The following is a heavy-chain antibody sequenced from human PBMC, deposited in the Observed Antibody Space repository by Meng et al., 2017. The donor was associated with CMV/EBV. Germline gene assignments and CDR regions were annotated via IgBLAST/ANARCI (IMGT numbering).Heavy chain of an antibody. Sequence: GESLKISCAASGFTFSNFAMNWVRQAPGKGLEWVSSISGSGVSTNYADSVKGRFTVSRDNSKNTLYLQTNSLRAEDTAVYYCAKGRGDSDYDFEYWGRGTLVTV. D-gene: IGHD5-12*01. V-gene: IGHV3-23*01. CDR1: GFTFSNFA. CDR2: ISGSGVST. J-gene: IGHJ4*02. CDR3: AKGRGDSDYDFEY.